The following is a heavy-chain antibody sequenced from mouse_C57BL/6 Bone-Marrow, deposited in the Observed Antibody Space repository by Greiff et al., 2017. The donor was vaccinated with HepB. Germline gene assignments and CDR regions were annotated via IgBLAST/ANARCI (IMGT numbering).Heavy chain of an antibody. Sequence: QVQLQQSGAELVKPGASVKLSCKASGYTFTSYWMHWVKQRPGQGLEWIGMIHPNSGSTNYNEKFKSKATLTVDKSSSTAYMQLSSLTSEDSAVYYCARALYYYGSSYDWFAYWGQGTLVTVSA. D-gene: IGHD1-1*01. J-gene: IGHJ3*01. CDR3: ARALYYYGSSYDWFAY. V-gene: IGHV1-64*01. CDR1: GYTFTSYW. CDR2: IHPNSGST.